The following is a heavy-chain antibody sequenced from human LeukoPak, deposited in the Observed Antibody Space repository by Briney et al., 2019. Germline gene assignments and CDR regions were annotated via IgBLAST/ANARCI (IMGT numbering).Heavy chain of an antibody. CDR1: GGSISSSSYY. V-gene: IGHV4-39*07. CDR3: ASSPQFGGKYYFDY. CDR2: IYYSGST. D-gene: IGHD3-10*01. J-gene: IGHJ4*02. Sequence: SETLSLTCTVSGGSISSSSYYWGWIRQPPGKGLEWIGSIYYSGSTYYNPSLKSRVTISVDTSKNQFSLKLSSVTAADTAVYYCASSPQFGGKYYFDYWGQGTLVTVSS.